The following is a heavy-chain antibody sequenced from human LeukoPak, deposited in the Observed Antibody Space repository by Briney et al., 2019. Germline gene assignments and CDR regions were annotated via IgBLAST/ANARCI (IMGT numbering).Heavy chain of an antibody. CDR2: IYYSGST. Sequence: SETLSLTCTVSRGSISSGDYYWSWIRQPPGKGLEWIGYIYYSGSTYYNPSLKSRVTISVDTSKNQFSLKLSSVTPEDTAVYYCARGKWNHYGMDVWGQGTTVTVSS. CDR1: RGSISSGDYY. CDR3: ARGKWNHYGMDV. V-gene: IGHV4-30-4*01. D-gene: IGHD1-1*01. J-gene: IGHJ6*02.